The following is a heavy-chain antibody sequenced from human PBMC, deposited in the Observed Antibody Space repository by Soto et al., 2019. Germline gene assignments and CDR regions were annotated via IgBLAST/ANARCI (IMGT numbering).Heavy chain of an antibody. CDR3: ARAGRPLRFLEWLLSVDWFSP. V-gene: IGHV1-46*01. D-gene: IGHD3-3*01. CDR1: GYTFTSYY. J-gene: IGHJ5*02. CDR2: INPSGGST. Sequence: ASVKVSCKAPGYTFTSYYMHWVRQAPGQGLEWMGIINPSGGSTSYAQKFQGRVTMTRDTSTSTVCMELSSLRSEDTAVYYCARAGRPLRFLEWLLSVDWFSPWRQRTLVTVSS.